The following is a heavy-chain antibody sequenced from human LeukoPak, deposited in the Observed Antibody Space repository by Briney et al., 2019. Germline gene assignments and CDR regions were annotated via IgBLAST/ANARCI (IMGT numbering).Heavy chain of an antibody. Sequence: ASVKVSCKASGYTFTSYGISWVRQAPGQGLEWMGWISAYNGNTNYAQKLQGRVTITTDTSTSTAYMELRSLRSDDTAVYYCARNIGYDSSGYYNPWGQGTLVTVSS. V-gene: IGHV1-18*01. J-gene: IGHJ5*02. D-gene: IGHD3-22*01. CDR1: GYTFTSYG. CDR3: ARNIGYDSSGYYNP. CDR2: ISAYNGNT.